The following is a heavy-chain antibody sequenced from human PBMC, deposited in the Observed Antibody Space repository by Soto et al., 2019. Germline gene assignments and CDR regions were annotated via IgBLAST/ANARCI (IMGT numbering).Heavy chain of an antibody. CDR2: IYYSGTT. CDR3: SSNLGYHSYYFVS. V-gene: IGHV4-31*03. J-gene: IGHJ4*02. D-gene: IGHD5-12*01. Sequence: SETLSLTCTVSGASIKTGGYYWTWIRQYPVKGLEWIGYIYYSGTTYYTPSLESRVTMSVDLSTNQFSLRLTSVTAADTAVYYFSSNLGYHSYYFVSRGPGPRVT. CDR1: GASIKTGGYY.